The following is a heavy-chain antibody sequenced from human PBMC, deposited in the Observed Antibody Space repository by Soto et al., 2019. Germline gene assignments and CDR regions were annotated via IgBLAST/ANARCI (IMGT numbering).Heavy chain of an antibody. Sequence: PSQTLSLTFAISGDSVSSNICTWNWLRQSPSRGLEWLGRTYYRSEWHRDYAVSVRSRITINPDTSENQFSLQLSSLTPEDTAVYYCAYSAYFREYFPHWGKGNQLLVSS. CDR3: AYSAYFREYFPH. CDR1: GDSVSSNICT. J-gene: IGHJ1*01. CDR2: TYYRSEWHR. D-gene: IGHD6-25*01. V-gene: IGHV6-1*01.